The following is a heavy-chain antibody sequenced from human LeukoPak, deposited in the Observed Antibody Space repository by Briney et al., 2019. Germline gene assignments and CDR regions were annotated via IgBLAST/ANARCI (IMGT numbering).Heavy chain of an antibody. Sequence: PGGCLRLSCSASGFTFDTYGVNWVRQAPGKGLEWVANIKRDESATYYVDSVKGRFTISRDNAKNSLSLQMNSLRAEDTAVYYCARGGGNFDYWGQGTLVTVSS. CDR3: ARGGGNFDY. J-gene: IGHJ4*02. CDR1: GFTFDTYG. D-gene: IGHD2/OR15-2a*01. V-gene: IGHV3-7*01. CDR2: IKRDESAT.